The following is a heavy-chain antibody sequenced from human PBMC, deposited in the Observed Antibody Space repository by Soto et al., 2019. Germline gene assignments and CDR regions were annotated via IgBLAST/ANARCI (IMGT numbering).Heavy chain of an antibody. V-gene: IGHV3-66*02. D-gene: IGHD7-27*01. CDR2: LYSSGAS. CDR1: GFTVSSSY. CDR3: ARDPKTSGGQHWAFNYFDS. J-gene: IGHJ5*01. Sequence: GGSLRPSCAISGFTVSSSYMSWVRQAPGKGLEWVSVLYSSGASYYADSVKGRFTISRDNSKSTLYSQVDSLRPEDAAVYYCARDPKTSGGQHWAFNYFDSWGQGTLVTVSS.